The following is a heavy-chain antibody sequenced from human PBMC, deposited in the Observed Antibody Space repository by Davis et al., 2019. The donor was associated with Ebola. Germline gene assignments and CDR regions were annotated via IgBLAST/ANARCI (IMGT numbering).Heavy chain of an antibody. Sequence: PSETLSLTCAVYGGSFSGYYWSWIRQPPGKGLEWIGYIYYSGSTNYNPSLKSRVTISVDTSKNQFSLKLRSVTAADTAVYYCAVGPYGGWFDPWGQGTLVTVSS. CDR2: IYYSGST. CDR1: GGSFSGYY. CDR3: AVGPYGGWFDP. V-gene: IGHV4-59*01. J-gene: IGHJ5*02. D-gene: IGHD1-26*01.